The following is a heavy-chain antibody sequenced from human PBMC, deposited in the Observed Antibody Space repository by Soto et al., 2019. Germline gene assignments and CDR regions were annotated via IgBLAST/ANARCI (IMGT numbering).Heavy chain of an antibody. J-gene: IGHJ4*02. D-gene: IGHD4-17*01. Sequence: GGSLRLSCAASGFTFSSYAMNWVRQAPGKGLEWVSAISGSGVRTYYADSVKGRFTISRDNSKNTLYLQMNSLRAEDTALYYCAKDLNFGDYREYFDYWGQGTLVTVYS. CDR2: ISGSGVRT. CDR1: GFTFSSYA. V-gene: IGHV3-23*01. CDR3: AKDLNFGDYREYFDY.